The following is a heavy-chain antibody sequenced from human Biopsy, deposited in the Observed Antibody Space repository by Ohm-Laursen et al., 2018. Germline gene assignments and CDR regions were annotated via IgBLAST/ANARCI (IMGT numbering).Heavy chain of an antibody. CDR2: ISTYNGNT. CDR3: ARGGTLVVVPTAVLHSFDI. V-gene: IGHV1-18*01. D-gene: IGHD2-2*01. Sequence: ASVKVSCKVSGYTFTNYGISWVRQAPGQGLEWLGWISTYNGNTNYAQNLQGRVTMTTDTSTSTAYMELRSLRSDDTAVYYCARGGTLVVVPTAVLHSFDIWGQGTMVTVSS. CDR1: GYTFTNYG. J-gene: IGHJ3*02.